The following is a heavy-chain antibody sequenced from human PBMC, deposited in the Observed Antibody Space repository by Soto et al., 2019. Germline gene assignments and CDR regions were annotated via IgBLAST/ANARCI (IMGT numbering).Heavy chain of an antibody. CDR1: GGSFSGYY. CDR2: INHSGST. CDR3: ARFSGYSYGYNEAQINWFDP. V-gene: IGHV4-34*01. D-gene: IGHD5-18*01. Sequence: SETLSLTCAVYGGSFSGYYWSWIRQPPGKGLEWIGEINHSGSTNYNPSLKSRVTISVDTSKNQFSLKLSSVTAADTAVYYCARFSGYSYGYNEAQINWFDPWGQGTLVTVSS. J-gene: IGHJ5*02.